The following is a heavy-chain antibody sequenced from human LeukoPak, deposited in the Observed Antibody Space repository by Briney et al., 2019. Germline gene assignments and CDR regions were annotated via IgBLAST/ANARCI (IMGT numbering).Heavy chain of an antibody. J-gene: IGHJ4*02. Sequence: SETLSLTCTVSGGSISSYYWSWIRQPPGKGLEWIGYIYYSGSTNYNPSLKSRVTISVDTSKNQFSLKLSSVTAADTAVYYCASTSVVSSSRYGNGGKFDYWGQGTLVTVSS. V-gene: IGHV4-59*01. CDR3: ASTSVVSSSRYGNGGKFDY. CDR2: IYYSGST. CDR1: GGSISSYY. D-gene: IGHD6-13*01.